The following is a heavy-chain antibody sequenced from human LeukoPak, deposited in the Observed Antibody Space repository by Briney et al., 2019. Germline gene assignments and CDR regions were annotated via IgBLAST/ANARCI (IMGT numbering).Heavy chain of an antibody. CDR1: GFNFDDYA. CDR3: AKGAQRWLQLTYHYYMDV. J-gene: IGHJ6*03. CDR2: INWDGDST. D-gene: IGHD5-24*01. Sequence: GGSLRLSCAASGFNFDDYAMHWVRQAPGKGLEWVSLINWDGDSTYYADSVKGRFTISRDNSKNSLYLQMNSLRAEDTAFYYCAKGAQRWLQLTYHYYMDVWGKGTTVTISS. V-gene: IGHV3-43D*03.